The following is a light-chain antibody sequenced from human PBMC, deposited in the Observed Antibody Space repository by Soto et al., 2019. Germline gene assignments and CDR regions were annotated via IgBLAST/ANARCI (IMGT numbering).Light chain of an antibody. CDR3: QQSYSTPPT. J-gene: IGKJ4*01. CDR2: GAS. Sequence: DIQMTQSPSSLSASVGDRVTITRRTSQSISRYLNWYQQKPGRAPKLLIYGASTLESGVPSRFSSSGSGTDFTLTISSLQPEDFATYYCQQSYSTPPTFGGGTKVDIK. V-gene: IGKV1-39*01. CDR1: QSISRY.